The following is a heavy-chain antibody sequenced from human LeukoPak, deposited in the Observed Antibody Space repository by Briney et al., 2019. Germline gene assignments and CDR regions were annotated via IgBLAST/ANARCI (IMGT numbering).Heavy chain of an antibody. V-gene: IGHV5-51*01. CDR1: GYSFTSYC. Sequence: GEALQISSKGSGYSFTSYCIGWVRQMAGKGGEWRGIIYPGASDTTYSPSFQGQVTISADKSISTAYLQWSSLKASDTAMYYCARASGYDNYYYYGMDVWGQGTPVTVSS. J-gene: IGHJ6*02. CDR2: IYPGASDT. D-gene: IGHD5-12*01. CDR3: ARASGYDNYYYYGMDV.